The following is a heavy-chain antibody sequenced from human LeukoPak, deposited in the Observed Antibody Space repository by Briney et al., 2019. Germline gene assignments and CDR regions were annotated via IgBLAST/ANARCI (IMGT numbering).Heavy chain of an antibody. Sequence: PGGSLRLSCAASGFTLDDYGMSWVRQAPGKGLEWVSNINWNGDSTGYADSVKGRFTISRDNAKNSLYLQMNSLRAEDTALYYCARALGTMIVVPDYWGQGTLVTVSS. V-gene: IGHV3-20*04. J-gene: IGHJ4*02. CDR3: ARALGTMIVVPDY. CDR2: INWNGDST. D-gene: IGHD3-22*01. CDR1: GFTLDDYG.